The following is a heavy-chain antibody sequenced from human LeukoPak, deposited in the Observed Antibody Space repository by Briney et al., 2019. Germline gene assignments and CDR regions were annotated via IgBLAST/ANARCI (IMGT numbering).Heavy chain of an antibody. J-gene: IGHJ5*02. D-gene: IGHD4-17*01. CDR1: GDSVSGYY. CDR2: IYYSGST. V-gene: IGHV4-59*02. CDR3: ARDYGDYENWFDP. Sequence: SETLSLTCTVSGDSVSGYYWSWIRQPPGKGLEWIAYIYYSGSTNYNPSLKSRVTISVDTSKNQFSLKLSSVTAADTAVYYCARDYGDYENWFDPWGQGTLVTVSS.